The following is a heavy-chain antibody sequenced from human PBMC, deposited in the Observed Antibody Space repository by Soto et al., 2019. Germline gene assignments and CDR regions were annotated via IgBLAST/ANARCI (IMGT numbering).Heavy chain of an antibody. J-gene: IGHJ4*02. CDR3: TTGRDYYDSSGYYFDDY. Sequence: EVQLVEAGGGLVKPGGSLRLSCAASGFTFSNACMSWVRQAPGKGLEWVGRITSKTDGGTTDYAAPVKGRFTISRDDSKNTLYLQMNSLKTEDTAVYYCTTGRDYYDSSGYYFDDYWGQGTLVTVSS. V-gene: IGHV3-15*01. D-gene: IGHD3-22*01. CDR2: ITSKTDGGTT. CDR1: GFTFSNAC.